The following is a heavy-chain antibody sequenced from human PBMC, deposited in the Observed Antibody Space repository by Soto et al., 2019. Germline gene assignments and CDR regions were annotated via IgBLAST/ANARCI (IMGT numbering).Heavy chain of an antibody. Sequence: GESLKISCAASGFTFSSYGMHWVRQAPGKGLEWVAVISYDGSNKYYADSVKGRFTISRDNSKNTLYLQMNSLRAEDTAVYYCAKDNGEVVGNYYYYGMDVWGQGTTVTVSS. CDR1: GFTFSSYG. CDR2: ISYDGSNK. CDR3: AKDNGEVVGNYYYYGMDV. J-gene: IGHJ6*02. D-gene: IGHD2-2*01. V-gene: IGHV3-30*18.